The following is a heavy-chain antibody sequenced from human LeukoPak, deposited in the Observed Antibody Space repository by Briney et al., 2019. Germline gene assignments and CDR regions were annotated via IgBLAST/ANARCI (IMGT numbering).Heavy chain of an antibody. Sequence: GASVKVSCKASGYTFTSYAMHWVRQAPGQGLEWMGWISAYNGNTNYAQKLQGRVTMTTDTSTSTAYMELRSLRSDDTAVYYCARADDSSGYYLYYFDYWGQGTLVTVSS. CDR3: ARADDSSGYYLYYFDY. D-gene: IGHD3-22*01. CDR1: GYTFTSYA. J-gene: IGHJ4*02. V-gene: IGHV1-18*01. CDR2: ISAYNGNT.